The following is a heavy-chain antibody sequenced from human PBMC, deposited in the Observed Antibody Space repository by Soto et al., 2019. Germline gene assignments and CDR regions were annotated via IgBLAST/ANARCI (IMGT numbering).Heavy chain of an antibody. CDR1: GFTFSSYW. CDR2: IKHDGSEK. Sequence: PGGSLRLSCAASGFTFSSYWMSWVRPAPGKGLEWVANIKHDGSEKYYVDSVKGRFTISRDNAKNSLYLQMNSLRAEDTAVYYCARVVFDSSWYGSVTYYYYYGMDVWGQGTMVTVSS. J-gene: IGHJ6*02. CDR3: ARVVFDSSWYGSVTYYYYYGMDV. V-gene: IGHV3-7*05. D-gene: IGHD6-13*01.